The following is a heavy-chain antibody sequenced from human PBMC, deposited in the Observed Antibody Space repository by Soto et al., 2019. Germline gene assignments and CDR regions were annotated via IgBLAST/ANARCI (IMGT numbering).Heavy chain of an antibody. CDR2: IIPIFGTA. D-gene: IGHD2-2*01. CDR1: GGTFSSYA. CDR3: ARDGGYCNSTGCPGDY. V-gene: IGHV1-69*01. Sequence: QVQLVQSGAEVKKPGSSVKVSCKASGGTFSSYAISWVRQAPGQGLEWMGGIIPIFGTANYAQKFQGRVTLTADQPESTAYMEVSSPRSEDTGGVYCARDGGYCNSTGCPGDYWGQGTLVTVSS. J-gene: IGHJ4*02.